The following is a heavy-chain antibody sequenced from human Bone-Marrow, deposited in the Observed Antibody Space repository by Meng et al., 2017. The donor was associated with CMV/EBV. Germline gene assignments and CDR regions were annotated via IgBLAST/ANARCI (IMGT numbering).Heavy chain of an antibody. CDR3: ARHHSYGNVEGYYYYGMDV. CDR2: IIPILGIA. D-gene: IGHD5-18*01. J-gene: IGHJ6*02. CDR1: GGTFSSYT. V-gene: IGHV1-69*02. Sequence: SVKVSCKASGGTFSSYTISWVRQAPGQGLEWMGRIIPILGIANYAQKFQGRVTITADKSTSTAYMELSSLKASDTAMYYCARHHSYGNVEGYYYYGMDVWGQGTTVTVSS.